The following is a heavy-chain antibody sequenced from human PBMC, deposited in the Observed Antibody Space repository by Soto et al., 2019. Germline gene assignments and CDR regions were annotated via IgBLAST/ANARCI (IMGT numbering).Heavy chain of an antibody. CDR3: ASLTYYYDSSGYYLPMDV. V-gene: IGHV5-10-1*01. D-gene: IGHD3-22*01. J-gene: IGHJ6*02. CDR1: GYSFTSYW. CDR2: IEPSDSYT. Sequence: GESLKISCKGSGYSFTSYWISWVRQMPGKGLEWMGRIEPSDSYTNYSPSFQGHVTISADKSISTAYLQWSSLKASDTAMYYCASLTYYYDSSGYYLPMDVWGQGTTVTVSS.